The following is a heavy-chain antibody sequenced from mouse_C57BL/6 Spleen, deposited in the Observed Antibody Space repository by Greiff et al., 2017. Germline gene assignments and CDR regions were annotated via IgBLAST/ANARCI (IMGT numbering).Heavy chain of an antibody. V-gene: IGHV5-6*02. J-gene: IGHJ2*01. D-gene: IGHD3-1*01. CDR1: GFTFSSYG. CDR2: ISSGGSYT. Sequence: DVMLVESGGDLVKPGGSLKLSCAASGFTFSSYGMSWVRPTPDKRLEWVATISSGGSYTYYPDSVKGRFTISRDNAKNTLYLQMSSLKSEDTAMYYCARHGGLGDYFDYWGQGTTLTVSS. CDR3: ARHGGLGDYFDY.